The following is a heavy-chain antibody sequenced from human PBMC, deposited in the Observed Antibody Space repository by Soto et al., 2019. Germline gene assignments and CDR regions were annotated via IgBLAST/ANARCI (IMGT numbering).Heavy chain of an antibody. J-gene: IGHJ4*02. D-gene: IGHD1-26*01. CDR2: IYSGGST. CDR3: ARSVGELPLENFDY. CDR1: GFTVSSNY. Sequence: GGSLRLSCAASGFTVSSNYMSWVRQAPGKGLEWVSVIYSGGSTYYADSVKGRFTISRDNSKNTQYLQMNNLRTEDKTMYYCARSVGELPLENFDYWGQGTLVTVSS. V-gene: IGHV3-66*01.